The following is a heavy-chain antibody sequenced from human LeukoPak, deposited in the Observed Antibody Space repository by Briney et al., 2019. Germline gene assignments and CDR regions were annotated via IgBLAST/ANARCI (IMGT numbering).Heavy chain of an antibody. CDR1: GFTFSSYN. V-gene: IGHV3-48*01. CDR3: AREEGFDY. J-gene: IGHJ4*02. CDR2: ISSTSNTI. Sequence: PGGSLRLSCAASGFTFSSYNMNWVRQAPGKGLEWVSFISSTSNTIYYADSVKGRFTISRDNAKNSLYLQMNSLRAEDTAAYYCAREEGFDYWGQGTLVTVPS.